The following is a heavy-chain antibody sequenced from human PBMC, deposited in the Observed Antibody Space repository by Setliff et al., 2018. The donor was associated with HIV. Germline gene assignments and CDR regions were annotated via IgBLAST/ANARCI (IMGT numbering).Heavy chain of an antibody. D-gene: IGHD3-3*01. CDR1: GYTFTNSD. V-gene: IGHV1-8*01. Sequence: VASVKVSCKTSGYTFTNSDIDWVRQAPGQGLEWVGWMNPKSGNTGYAQKFQGRVTMTSNKFIGTAYMELTSLTSEDTATYYCARGHLDYDYWEDIVGHWFDPWGQGTLVTVSS. J-gene: IGHJ5*02. CDR2: MNPKSGNT. CDR3: ARGHLDYDYWEDIVGHWFDP.